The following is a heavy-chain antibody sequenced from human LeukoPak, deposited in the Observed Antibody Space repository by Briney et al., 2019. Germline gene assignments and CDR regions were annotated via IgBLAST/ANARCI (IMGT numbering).Heavy chain of an antibody. Sequence: SGTLSLTCAVSGGSISSSNWWSWVRQPPGKGLEWIGEIYHSGSTNYNPSLKSRVTISVDTSKNQFSLRLSSVTAADTAVYYCAISFPPSAMADYWGQGTLVTVSS. CDR3: AISFPPSAMADY. CDR1: GGSISSSNW. V-gene: IGHV4-4*02. J-gene: IGHJ4*02. CDR2: IYHSGST. D-gene: IGHD5-18*01.